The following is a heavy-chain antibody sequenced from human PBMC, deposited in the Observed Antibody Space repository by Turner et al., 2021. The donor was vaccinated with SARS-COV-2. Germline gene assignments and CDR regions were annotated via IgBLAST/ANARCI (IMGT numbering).Heavy chain of an antibody. V-gene: IGHV3-21*01. CDR2: ISSSSSYI. CDR3: ARGTYYYDSSVYSGTNWFDP. J-gene: IGHJ5*02. CDR1: GLTFSHYT. D-gene: IGHD3-22*01. Sequence: EVQLVESGGGLVKLGGSLRLSCAASGLTFSHYTMNWVRQAPGKGLEWVSSISSSSSYIYYADSVKGRFTISRDNAKNSLYLQMNSLRAEDTAVYYCARGTYYYDSSVYSGTNWFDPWGQGTLVTVSS.